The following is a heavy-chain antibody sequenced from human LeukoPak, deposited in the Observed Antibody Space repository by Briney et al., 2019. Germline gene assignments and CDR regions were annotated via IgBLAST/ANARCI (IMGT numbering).Heavy chain of an antibody. CDR1: GFTFSSYW. V-gene: IGHV3-7*01. D-gene: IGHD3-16*02. CDR2: IKQDGSEK. Sequence: GYLSLSCAGSGFTFSSYWMSWVRQAPGQGLEWVANIKQDGSEKYYVDSVKGRFTISRDNAKNSLYLQMNSLRAEDTVVYYCARETGYPYYFDYWGQGALVTVSS. J-gene: IGHJ4*02. CDR3: ARETGYPYYFDY.